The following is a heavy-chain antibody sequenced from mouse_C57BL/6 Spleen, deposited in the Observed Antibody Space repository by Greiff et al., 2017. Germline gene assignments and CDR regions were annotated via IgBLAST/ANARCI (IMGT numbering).Heavy chain of an antibody. CDR1: GYSFTDYN. Sequence: LVESGPELVKPGASVKISCKASGYSFTDYNMNWVKQSNGKSLEWIGVINPNYGTTSYNQKFKGKATLTVDQSSSTAYMQLNSLTSDDSAVYYWAIPEIYYDCDESMDYWGRGTSVTVSS. D-gene: IGHD2-4*01. CDR2: INPNYGTT. CDR3: AIPEIYYDCDESMDY. J-gene: IGHJ4*01. V-gene: IGHV1-39*01.